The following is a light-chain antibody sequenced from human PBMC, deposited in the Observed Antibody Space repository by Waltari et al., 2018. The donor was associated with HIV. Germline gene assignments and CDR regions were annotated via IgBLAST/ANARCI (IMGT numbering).Light chain of an antibody. CDR1: QSVRTK. V-gene: IGKV3-15*01. CDR2: GAS. Sequence: VMTQSPATLSVSTGDRTTLSCRASQSVRTKLAWYQQKPGQPPRLLIYGASTRATGIAARFSGSGSGTEFTLTINSLQSEDYEVYYCQQYDYWPPWTFGQGTKVEMK. CDR3: QQYDYWPPWT. J-gene: IGKJ1*01.